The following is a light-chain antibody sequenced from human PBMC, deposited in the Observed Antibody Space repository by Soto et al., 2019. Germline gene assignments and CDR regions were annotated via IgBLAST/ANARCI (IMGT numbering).Light chain of an antibody. Sequence: EIVFTQSPGTLSLSPGERATLSCRASQSVSSSYLAWYQQKPGQAPRLLIYGASSRATGIPDRFSGSGSGTDFTLTISRLEPEDFAVYYCQQYGSSPLMYTFGQGTRLEIK. V-gene: IGKV3-20*01. CDR3: QQYGSSPLMYT. CDR2: GAS. CDR1: QSVSSSY. J-gene: IGKJ5*01.